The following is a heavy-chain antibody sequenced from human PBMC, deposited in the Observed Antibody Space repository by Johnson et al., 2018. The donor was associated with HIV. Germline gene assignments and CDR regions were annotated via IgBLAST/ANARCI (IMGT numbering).Heavy chain of an antibody. Sequence: VQLVESGGGLVQPGGSLRLSCAASGFSFRSYWMSWVRQAPGKGLEWVANINQDGSAKYYVDSVKGRFTISRYNAEKSLFLQMNSLTAEDTAMYYALLGQDGGGIWGQGTMVTVSS. CDR2: INQDGSAK. CDR1: GFSFRSYW. D-gene: IGHD3-16*01. V-gene: IGHV3-7*01. CDR3: LLGQDGGGI. J-gene: IGHJ3*02.